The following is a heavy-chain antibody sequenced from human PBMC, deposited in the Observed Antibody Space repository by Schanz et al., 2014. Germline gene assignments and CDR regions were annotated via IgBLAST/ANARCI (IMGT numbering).Heavy chain of an antibody. CDR2: IYLSDGST. J-gene: IGHJ3*02. CDR3: AFDRDEAYDI. D-gene: IGHD3-9*01. Sequence: QVQLVQSGAEVKKPGASVKLSCKASGYTFTNYYIHWVGQAPGQGLEWKGRIYLSDGSTRYVQKFQSRGTVTRDTPTLTVNMDLSSLIAEDTAVYYCAFDRDEAYDIWGQGTTVTVSS. CDR1: GYTFTNYY. V-gene: IGHV1-46*01.